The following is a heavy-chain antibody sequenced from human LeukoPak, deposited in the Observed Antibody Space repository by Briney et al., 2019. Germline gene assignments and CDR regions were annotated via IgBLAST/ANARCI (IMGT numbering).Heavy chain of an antibody. CDR3: ARVGGFSGSYSDY. V-gene: IGHV3-21*01. CDR2: ISSSSSYI. J-gene: IGHJ4*02. CDR1: GFTFSTYW. Sequence: GGSLRLSCAASGFTFSTYWMHWVRQVPGKGLEWVSSISSSSSYIYYADSVKGRFTISRDNAKNSLYLQMNSLRAEDTAVYYCARVGGFSGSYSDYWGQGTLVTVSS. D-gene: IGHD1-26*01.